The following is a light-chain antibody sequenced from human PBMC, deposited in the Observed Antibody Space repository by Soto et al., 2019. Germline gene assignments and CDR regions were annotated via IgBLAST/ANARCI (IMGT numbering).Light chain of an antibody. CDR1: QRVSSSY. Sequence: EIVLTQSPGTLSLSPGERATLSCRASQRVSSSYLAWYQQKPGQAPRLLIYGASSRATGIPDRFSGSGSGTDFTLTISRLERKDFAVYFCQRYGSSPPFTFGQGTKVEI. CDR2: GAS. V-gene: IGKV3-20*01. J-gene: IGKJ2*01. CDR3: QRYGSSPPFT.